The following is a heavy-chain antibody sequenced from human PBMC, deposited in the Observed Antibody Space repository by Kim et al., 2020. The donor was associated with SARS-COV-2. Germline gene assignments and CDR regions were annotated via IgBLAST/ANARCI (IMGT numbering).Heavy chain of an antibody. CDR2: TYYRSKWYN. D-gene: IGHD3-9*01. CDR1: GDSVSSNSAA. Sequence: SQTLSLTCAISGDSVSSNSAAWNWIRQSPSRGLEWLGRTYYRSKWYNDYAVSVKSRITINPDTSKNQFSLQLNSVTPEDTAVYYCARDHYDILKEHYYYGMDVWGQGTTVTVSS. J-gene: IGHJ6*02. V-gene: IGHV6-1*01. CDR3: ARDHYDILKEHYYYGMDV.